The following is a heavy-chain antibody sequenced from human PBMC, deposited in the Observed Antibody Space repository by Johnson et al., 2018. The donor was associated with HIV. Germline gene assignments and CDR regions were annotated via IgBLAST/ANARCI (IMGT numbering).Heavy chain of an antibody. CDR1: GFTVSTNY. J-gene: IGHJ3*02. V-gene: IGHV3-66*01. CDR3: ARAYSYGAFDI. CDR2: IYSGDTT. Sequence: VQLVESGGGLVQPGGSLRLSCASGFTVSTNYMSWVRQAPGKGLEWASVIYSGDTTYYADSVKGRFTISRDNSKNTLYLQMNSLRAEDTAVYYCARAYSYGAFDIWGLGTKVTVSS. D-gene: IGHD5-18*01.